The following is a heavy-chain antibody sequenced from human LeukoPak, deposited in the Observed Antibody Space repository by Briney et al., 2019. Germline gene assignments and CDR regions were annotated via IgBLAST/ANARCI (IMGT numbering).Heavy chain of an antibody. CDR1: GFIFSDYY. J-gene: IGHJ4*02. Sequence: SGGSLRLSCAASGFIFSDYYMSWIRQAPGQGLEWGSYISISGNTIYYPDSVKGRFTISRDNAKNSLYLQMNGLRAEDTAVYYCARHTPGADYDFWGLAFDYWGQGTLVTVSS. CDR2: ISISGNTI. CDR3: ARHTPGADYDFWGLAFDY. D-gene: IGHD3-3*01. V-gene: IGHV3-11*01.